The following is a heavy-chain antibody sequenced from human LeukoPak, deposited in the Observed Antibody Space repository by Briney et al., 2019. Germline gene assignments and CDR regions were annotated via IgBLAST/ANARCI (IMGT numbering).Heavy chain of an antibody. Sequence: GGSLRLSCAASGFTFSSYAMHWVRQAPGEGLEWVANIKLDGSEKNYVDFVKGRFTISRDNTKNSLYLQMNSLRAEDTAAFYCARDQYDTWSRRGNFDSWGQGTLVIVSS. CDR3: ARDQYDTWSRRGNFDS. J-gene: IGHJ4*02. CDR2: IKLDGSEK. V-gene: IGHV3-7*03. CDR1: GFTFSSYA. D-gene: IGHD3-3*01.